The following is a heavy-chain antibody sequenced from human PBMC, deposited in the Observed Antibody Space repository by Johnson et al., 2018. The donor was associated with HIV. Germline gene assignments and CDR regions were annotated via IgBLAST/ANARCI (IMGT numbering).Heavy chain of an antibody. CDR3: AKDEQWLNDAFDI. CDR2: ITGSGGST. D-gene: IGHD6-19*01. CDR1: GFTFSSYA. V-gene: IGHV3-23*04. J-gene: IGHJ3*02. Sequence: MQLVESGGGLVQPGGSLRLSCAASGFTFSSYAMSWVRQAPGKGLEWVSAITGSGGSTYYADSVKGRFTISRDNSENTLYLQMNSRRAEDTAVYYCAKDEQWLNDAFDIWGQGTMVTVSS.